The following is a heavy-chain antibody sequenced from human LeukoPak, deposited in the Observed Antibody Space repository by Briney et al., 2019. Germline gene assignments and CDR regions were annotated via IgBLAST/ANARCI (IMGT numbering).Heavy chain of an antibody. J-gene: IGHJ2*01. D-gene: IGHD2/OR15-2a*01. CDR2: IYYSGNT. CDR3: ARAFRARYFDL. CDR1: GGSINSYY. V-gene: IGHV4-59*08. Sequence: SETLSLTCTVSGGSINSYYWTWIRQPPGQGLEWIRQPPGKGLEWIGYIYYSGNTIYNPSLKSRVTISVDTSKNQFSLKLSSVTAADTAVYYCARAFRARYFDLWGRGTLVTVSS.